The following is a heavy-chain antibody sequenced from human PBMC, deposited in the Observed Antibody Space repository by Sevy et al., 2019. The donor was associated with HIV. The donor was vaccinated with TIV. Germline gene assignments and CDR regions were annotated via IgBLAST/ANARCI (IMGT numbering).Heavy chain of an antibody. D-gene: IGHD6-19*01. J-gene: IGHJ4*02. CDR2: IYSGRST. CDR1: GFTVSSSY. Sequence: GGSLRLSCAASGFTVSSSYMSRVRQAPGMGLEWVSVIYSGRSTYYADSVKGRFTISRDNSKNTLYLQMNSLRAEDTALYYCAREDYSSAWYIGYWGQGTQVTVSS. CDR3: AREDYSSAWYIGY. V-gene: IGHV3-53*01.